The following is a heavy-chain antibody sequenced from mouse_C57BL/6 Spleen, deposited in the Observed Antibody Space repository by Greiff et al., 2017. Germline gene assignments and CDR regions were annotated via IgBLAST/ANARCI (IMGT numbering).Heavy chain of an antibody. V-gene: IGHV3-6*01. D-gene: IGHD2-3*01. Sequence: EVKLQESGPGLVKPSQSLSLTCSVTGYSITSGYYWNWIRQFPGNKLEWMGYISYDGSNNYNPSLKNRISITRDTSKNQFFLKLNSVTTEDTATYYCARGEDGYDYWGQGTTLTVSS. CDR3: ARGEDGYDY. CDR1: GYSITSGYY. J-gene: IGHJ2*01. CDR2: ISYDGSN.